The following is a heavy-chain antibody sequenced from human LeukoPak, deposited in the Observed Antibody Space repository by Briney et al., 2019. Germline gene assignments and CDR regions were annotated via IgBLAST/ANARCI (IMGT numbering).Heavy chain of an antibody. V-gene: IGHV3-23*01. CDR1: GFTFSSYA. CDR2: ISGSGGST. CDR3: AKEGPLGYCSSTSCYKGFDP. J-gene: IGHJ5*02. Sequence: GGSLRLSCAASGFTFSSYAMSWVRQAPWKGLEWVSAISGSGGSTYYADSVKGRFTISRDNSKNTLYLQMNSLRAEDTAVYYCAKEGPLGYCSSTSCYKGFDPWGQGTLVTVSS. D-gene: IGHD2-2*02.